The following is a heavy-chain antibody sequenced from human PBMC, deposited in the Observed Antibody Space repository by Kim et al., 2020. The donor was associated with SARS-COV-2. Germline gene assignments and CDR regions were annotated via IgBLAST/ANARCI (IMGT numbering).Heavy chain of an antibody. CDR3: ARTIAAAGPRDFDY. V-gene: IGHV1-3*01. D-gene: IGHD6-13*01. Sequence: SPKFQGRVTITRDTSASTAYMELSSLRSEDTAVYYCARTIAAAGPRDFDYWGQGTLVTVSS. J-gene: IGHJ4*02.